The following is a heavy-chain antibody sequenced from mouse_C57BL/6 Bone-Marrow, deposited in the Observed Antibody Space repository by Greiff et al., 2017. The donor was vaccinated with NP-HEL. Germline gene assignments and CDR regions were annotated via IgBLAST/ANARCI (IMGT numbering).Heavy chain of an antibody. CDR3: ARRVLRAWCAY. CDR1: GYTFTDYY. CDR2: INPNNGGT. J-gene: IGHJ3*01. Sequence: EVQLQQSGPELVKPGASVKISCKASGYTFTDYYMNWVKQSHGKSLEWIGDINPNNGGTSYNQKFKGKATWTVDKSSSAADMELRSLTSEDAAVYYCARRVLRAWCAYWGQGTLVTVSA. D-gene: IGHD1-1*01. V-gene: IGHV1-26*01.